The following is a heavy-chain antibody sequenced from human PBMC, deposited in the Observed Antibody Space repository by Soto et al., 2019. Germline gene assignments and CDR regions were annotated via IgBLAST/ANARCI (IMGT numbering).Heavy chain of an antibody. CDR3: ARSSGYVPGGY. V-gene: IGHV4-38-2*01. D-gene: IGHD5-12*01. CDR2: IHHSGST. CDR1: GYPISSGYY. J-gene: IGHJ4*02. Sequence: SETLSLTCAVSGYPISSGYYWGWIRQPPGKGLEWIGIIHHSGSTYYNPSLRSRITISVDTSKNQFSLKMPSVTAADTAVYYCARSSGYVPGGYWGQGMLVTVSS.